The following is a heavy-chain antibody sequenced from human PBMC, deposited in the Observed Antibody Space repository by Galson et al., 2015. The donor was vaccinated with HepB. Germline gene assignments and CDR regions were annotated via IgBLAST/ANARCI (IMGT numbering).Heavy chain of an antibody. CDR1: GFTFSSYS. CDR2: ISSSSSYI. V-gene: IGHV3-21*01. Sequence: SLRLSCAASGFTFSSYSMNWVRQAPGKGLEWVSSISSSSSYIYYADSVKGRFTISRDNAKNSLYLQMNCLRAEDTAVYYCARDRAERRWLVGGQKPNWFDPWGQGTLVTVSS. CDR3: ARDRAERRWLVGGQKPNWFDP. D-gene: IGHD6-19*01. J-gene: IGHJ5*02.